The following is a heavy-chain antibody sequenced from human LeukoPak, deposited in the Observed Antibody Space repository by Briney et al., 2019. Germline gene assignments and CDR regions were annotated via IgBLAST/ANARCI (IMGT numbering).Heavy chain of an antibody. D-gene: IGHD5/OR15-5a*01. Sequence: PGGSLRLSCAASGFTFSTYGMHWVRQAPGKGLEWVAFIRYDGSNKYFADSVKGRFTISRDNSRNTLYLQMNSLRAEDTGVYHCAKDQGYSVVVDYYYMDVWGKGTTVTVSS. J-gene: IGHJ6*03. CDR2: IRYDGSNK. CDR1: GFTFSTYG. CDR3: AKDQGYSVVVDYYYMDV. V-gene: IGHV3-30*02.